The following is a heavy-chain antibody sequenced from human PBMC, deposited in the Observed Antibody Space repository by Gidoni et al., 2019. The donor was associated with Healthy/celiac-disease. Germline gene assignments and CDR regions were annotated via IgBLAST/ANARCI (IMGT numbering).Heavy chain of an antibody. CDR3: ARISREVVLMVYAIELNWFDP. D-gene: IGHD2-8*01. Sequence: QVTLKESGPVLVKPTETLTLTCTVSGFSLSNARMGVSWIRQPPGKALEWLAHIFSNDEKSYSTSLKSRLTISKDTSKSQVVLTMTNMDPVDTATYYCARISREVVLMVYAIELNWFDPWGQGTLVTVSS. V-gene: IGHV2-26*01. CDR2: IFSNDEK. CDR1: GFSLSNARMG. J-gene: IGHJ5*02.